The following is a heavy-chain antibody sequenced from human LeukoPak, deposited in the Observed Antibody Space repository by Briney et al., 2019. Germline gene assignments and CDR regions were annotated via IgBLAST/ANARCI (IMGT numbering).Heavy chain of an antibody. J-gene: IGHJ6*03. CDR2: ISSSSSYI. D-gene: IGHD2-8*01. V-gene: IGHV3-21*04. CDR1: GFTFSSYS. Sequence: GGSLRLSCAASGFTFSSYSMNWVRQAPGKGLEWVSSISSSSSYIYYADSVKGRFTISRDNAKNTLYLQMNSLRAEDTAVYCCANDNRCTSPNCLGYYYFYMDVWGKGTTVTVSS. CDR3: ANDNRCTSPNCLGYYYFYMDV.